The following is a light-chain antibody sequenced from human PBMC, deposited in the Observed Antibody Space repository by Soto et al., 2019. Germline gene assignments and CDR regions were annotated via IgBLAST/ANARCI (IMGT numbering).Light chain of an antibody. CDR2: EVS. CDR3: CSYAGSSTLYV. V-gene: IGLV2-23*02. Sequence: ALTQPASVSGSPGQSITISCTGTSSDVGSYSLVSWYQQHPGKAPKLMIYEVSKRPSGVSNRFSGSKSGNTASLTISGVQAEDEGDYYCCSYAGSSTLYVFGSGTKVTVL. J-gene: IGLJ1*01. CDR1: SSDVGSYSL.